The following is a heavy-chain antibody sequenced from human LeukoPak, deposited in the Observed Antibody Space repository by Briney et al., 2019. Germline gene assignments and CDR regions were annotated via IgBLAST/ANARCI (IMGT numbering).Heavy chain of an antibody. Sequence: SVKVSCKASGGTFSNYDFTFTSYAISWVRQAPGQGLEWMGGINPIYGRADYPQKFQGRVTITADESTRTVTMQLSSLRSEDTAVYYCAGFFYDNSNDAFDIWGQGTVVTVS. J-gene: IGHJ3*02. CDR1: GGTFSNYDFTFTSYA. D-gene: IGHD3-22*01. V-gene: IGHV1-69*01. CDR3: AGFFYDNSNDAFDI. CDR2: INPIYGRA.